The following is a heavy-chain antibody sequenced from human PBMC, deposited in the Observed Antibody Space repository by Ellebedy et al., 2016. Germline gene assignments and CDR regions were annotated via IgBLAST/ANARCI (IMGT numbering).Heavy chain of an antibody. V-gene: IGHV3-48*04. CDR2: ISRSSGSVM. Sequence: GESLKISXAASGFTFSSYSFNWVRQAPGKGLEWVSHISRSSGSVMYYADSVKGRFTISRDNSKNSLFLQMNSLRAEDTAVYYCARADSSSWYGDYWGQGTLVTVSS. CDR1: GFTFSSYS. CDR3: ARADSSSWYGDY. J-gene: IGHJ4*02. D-gene: IGHD6-13*01.